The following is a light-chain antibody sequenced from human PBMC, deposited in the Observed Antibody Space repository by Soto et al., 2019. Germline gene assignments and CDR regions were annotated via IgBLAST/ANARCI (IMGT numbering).Light chain of an antibody. CDR1: ESIGSS. J-gene: IGKJ2*01. CDR3: QQYKRYSRYT. Sequence: DFQLTQSPSTLSASVGDRVTITCRASESIGSSLAWYQQQPGKAPILLIYKASNLDSGVPSRFSGSGSGTEFTLTISSLQPDDFATYYWQQYKRYSRYTFGQGTKLEIK. CDR2: KAS. V-gene: IGKV1-5*03.